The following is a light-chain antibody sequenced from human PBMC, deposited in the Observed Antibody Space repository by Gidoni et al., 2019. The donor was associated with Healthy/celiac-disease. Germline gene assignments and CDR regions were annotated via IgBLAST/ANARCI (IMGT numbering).Light chain of an antibody. CDR2: SNN. CDR3: AAWYDSLNGPV. Sequence: QSVLPPPPSASGTPGQRVTISCSGSSSNIGSNTVNCYQQLPGAAPKLLIYSNNQRPSGVPDRFSGSTSGTSASLAISGLQSEDEADYYCAAWYDSLNGPVFGGGTKLTVL. V-gene: IGLV1-44*01. CDR1: SSNIGSNT. J-gene: IGLJ3*02.